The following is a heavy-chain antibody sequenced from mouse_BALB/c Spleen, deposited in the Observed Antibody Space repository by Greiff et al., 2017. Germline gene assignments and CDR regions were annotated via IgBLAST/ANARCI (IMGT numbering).Heavy chain of an antibody. CDR3: TRWKLYGNPTSLAY. CDR1: GYTFTSYF. V-gene: IGHV1-5*01. CDR2: IYPCNSGT. Sequence: EVQLQQSGTVLAKPGASVKMSCKASGYTFTSYFMHWVKQKPGQGLEWIGSIYPCNSGTSYKQKFKGKAKLTSVTSTRTAYLELSSLTNEDSAVYYCTRWKLYGNPTSLAYWGQGTLVTVSA. J-gene: IGHJ3*01. D-gene: IGHD2-1*01.